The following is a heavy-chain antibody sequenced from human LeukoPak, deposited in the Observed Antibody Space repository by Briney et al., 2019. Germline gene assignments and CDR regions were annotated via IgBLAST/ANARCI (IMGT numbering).Heavy chain of an antibody. V-gene: IGHV3-30-3*01. D-gene: IGHD1-26*01. CDR3: ARDPSWELLQDSFSYYFDY. CDR2: ISYDGSNK. Sequence: PGGSLRLSCAASGFTFSSYAMHWVRQAPGKGLEWVAVISYDGSNKYYADSVKGRFTISRDNSKNTLYLQMNSLRAEDTAVYYCARDPSWELLQDSFSYYFDYWGQGTLVTVSS. J-gene: IGHJ4*02. CDR1: GFTFSSYA.